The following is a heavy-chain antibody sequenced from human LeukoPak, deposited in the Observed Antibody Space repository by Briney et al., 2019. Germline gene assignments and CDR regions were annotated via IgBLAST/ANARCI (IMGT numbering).Heavy chain of an antibody. J-gene: IGHJ5*02. CDR2: INHSGST. CDR1: GGSFSGYY. V-gene: IGHV4-34*01. D-gene: IGHD4-11*01. CDR3: ARDSNYGWFDP. Sequence: PSETLSLTCAVYGGSFSGYYWSWIRQPPGKGLEWIGEINHSGSTNYNPSLKSRVTISVDTSKNQFSLKLSSVTAADTAVYYCARDSNYGWFDPWGPGTLVTVSS.